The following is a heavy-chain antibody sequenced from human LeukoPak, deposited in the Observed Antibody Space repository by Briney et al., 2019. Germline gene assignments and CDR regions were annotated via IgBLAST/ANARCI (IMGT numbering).Heavy chain of an antibody. CDR3: ARVPLQGYGSGIDY. CDR2: ISSSSSYI. Sequence: GGSLRLSCAASGFTFSSYSMNWVRQAPGKGLEWVSSISSSSSYIYYADSVKGRFTISRDNAKNSLYLQMNSLRAEDTAVYYCARVPLQGYGSGIDYWGQGTLVTVSS. CDR1: GFTFSSYS. V-gene: IGHV3-21*01. D-gene: IGHD3-10*01. J-gene: IGHJ4*02.